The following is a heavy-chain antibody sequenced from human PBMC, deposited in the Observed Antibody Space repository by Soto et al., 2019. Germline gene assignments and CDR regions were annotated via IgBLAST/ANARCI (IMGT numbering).Heavy chain of an antibody. CDR2: ISYDGSNK. Sequence: QVQLVESGGSVVQPGRSLRLSCAASGFTFSTYGMHWVRQAPGKGLEWVADISYDGSNKYYADSVKGRFTISRDNSKNTLYLQMNCLRAEETAVYYCAKALPRCDFWPYNYGMDVWGRGATVSVSS. V-gene: IGHV3-30*18. D-gene: IGHD3-3*01. CDR1: GFTFSTYG. CDR3: AKALPRCDFWPYNYGMDV. J-gene: IGHJ6*02.